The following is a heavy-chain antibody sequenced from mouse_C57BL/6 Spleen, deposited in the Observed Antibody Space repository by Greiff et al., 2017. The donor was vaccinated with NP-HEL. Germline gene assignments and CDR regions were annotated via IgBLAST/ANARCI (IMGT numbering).Heavy chain of an antibody. J-gene: IGHJ1*03. V-gene: IGHV5-17*01. CDR2: ISSGSSTI. Sequence: EVQVVESGGGLVKPGGSLKLSCAASGFTFSDYGMHWVRQAPEKGLEWVAYISSGSSTIYYADTVKGRFTISRDNAKNTLFLQMTSLRSEDTARDYCARRYYGSSYGYFDVWGTGTTVTVSS. CDR1: GFTFSDYG. CDR3: ARRYYGSSYGYFDV. D-gene: IGHD1-1*01.